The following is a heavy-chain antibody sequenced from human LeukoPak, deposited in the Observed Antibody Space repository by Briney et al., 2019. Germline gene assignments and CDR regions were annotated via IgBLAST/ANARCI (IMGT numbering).Heavy chain of an antibody. V-gene: IGHV1-8*01. CDR3: ARGKTAVSPPTWTYYYSMNV. CDR1: GYSFTAFDD. CDR2: VTFHSGQT. D-gene: IGHD5/OR15-5a*01. Sequence: ASVKVSCKASGYSFTAFDDINWVRQAPGQVLEWMGWVTFHSGQTVYAERFHGRISMTRNTSISTAYLDLTSLRSDDTAVYLCARGKTAVSPPTWTYYYSMNVWGKGTAVSVSS. J-gene: IGHJ6*03.